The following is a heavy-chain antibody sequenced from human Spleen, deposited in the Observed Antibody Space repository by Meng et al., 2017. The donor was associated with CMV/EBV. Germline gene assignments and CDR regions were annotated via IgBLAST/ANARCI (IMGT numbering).Heavy chain of an antibody. V-gene: IGHV4-31*03. CDR3: ARDSLIAAAGTDSFDY. J-gene: IGHJ4*02. CDR2: IYYSGST. D-gene: IGHD6-13*01. Sequence: SETLSLTCTVSDGSISSDTYYWSWIRQYPGKGLEWIGYIYYSGSTYYNPSLKSRVTISVDTSKNQFSLKLSSVTAADTAVYYCARDSLIAAAGTDSFDYWGQGTLVTVSS. CDR1: DGSISSDTYY.